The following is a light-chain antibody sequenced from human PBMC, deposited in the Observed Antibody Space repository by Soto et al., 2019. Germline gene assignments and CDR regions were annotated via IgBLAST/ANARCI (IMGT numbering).Light chain of an antibody. CDR1: QSVTTY. Sequence: EIVLTQSPATLSLSPGEIASLSFSASQSVTTYLAWYQQKPGQAPRLLIYDSSNRATGIPPRFSGSGSGTDFTLTISRLEPEDFAVYYCQQYGSSPPTFGPGTKVDIK. CDR2: DSS. V-gene: IGKV3-20*01. CDR3: QQYGSSPPT. J-gene: IGKJ3*01.